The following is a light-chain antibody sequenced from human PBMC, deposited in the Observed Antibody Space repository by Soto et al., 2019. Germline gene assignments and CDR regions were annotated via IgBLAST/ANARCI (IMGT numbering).Light chain of an antibody. V-gene: IGLV2-14*01. CDR2: EVG. J-gene: IGLJ1*01. CDR1: SSDVGGYNY. Sequence: QSALTQPASVSGSPGQSITISCTGTSSDVGGYNYVSWYQQHPGKAPKVMISEVGNWPSGVSNRFSASKSGNTASLTISGLQAEDEADYYCSSYTSSSTLVFGTGTKLTVL. CDR3: SSYTSSSTLV.